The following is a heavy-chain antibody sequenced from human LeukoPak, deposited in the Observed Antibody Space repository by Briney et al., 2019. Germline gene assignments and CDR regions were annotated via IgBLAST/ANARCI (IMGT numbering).Heavy chain of an antibody. CDR1: GYTFTNYP. J-gene: IGHJ6*04. V-gene: IGHV1-3*01. Sequence: ASLKVSSKPSGYTFTNYPIHWVRQAPGHRPEWMGWISAGNGNTKYSQKFKDRVTITRDTSASTAYMELSSLRSEDTAVYYCARDKGAAAGSDYYYGMDVWGTGTTVTVSS. CDR2: ISAGNGNT. CDR3: ARDKGAAAGSDYYYGMDV. D-gene: IGHD6-13*01.